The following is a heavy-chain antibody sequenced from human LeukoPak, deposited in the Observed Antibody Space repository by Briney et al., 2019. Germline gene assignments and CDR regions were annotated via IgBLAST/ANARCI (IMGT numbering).Heavy chain of an antibody. D-gene: IGHD2-2*01. CDR1: GYTFTSYG. J-gene: IGHJ2*01. CDR2: ISAYNGNI. Sequence: GASVKVSCKASGYTFTSYGISWVRQAPGQGLEWMGWISAYNGNINYAQKLQGRVTMTTDTSTSTAYMELRSLRSDDTAVYYCARRYSTSSYWYFDLWGRGTLVTVSS. CDR3: ARRYSTSSYWYFDL. V-gene: IGHV1-18*01.